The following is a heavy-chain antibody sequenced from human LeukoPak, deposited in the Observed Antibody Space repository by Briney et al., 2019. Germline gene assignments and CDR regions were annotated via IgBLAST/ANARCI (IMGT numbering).Heavy chain of an antibody. Sequence: ASVKVSCKASGYTFTSYDINCVRQATGQGLEWMGWMNPNSGNTGYAQKFQGRVTMTRNTSISTAYMELSSLRSEDTAVYYCARGRVTIAGMDVWGQGTTVTVSS. CDR1: GYTFTSYD. V-gene: IGHV1-8*01. CDR3: ARGRVTIAGMDV. D-gene: IGHD2-15*01. CDR2: MNPNSGNT. J-gene: IGHJ6*02.